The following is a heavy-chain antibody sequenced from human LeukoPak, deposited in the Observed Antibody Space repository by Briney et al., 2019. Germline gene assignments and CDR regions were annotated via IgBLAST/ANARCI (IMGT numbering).Heavy chain of an antibody. CDR2: INHSGST. Sequence: SETLSLTCAVYGGSFSGYYWSWIRQPPGKGLEWIGEINHSGSTNYNPSLKSRVTISVDTSKNQFSLKLSSVTAADTAVYYRARDERITIFGVVSTGFDPWGQGTLVTVSS. CDR3: ARDERITIFGVVSTGFDP. CDR1: GGSFSGYY. V-gene: IGHV4-34*01. J-gene: IGHJ5*02. D-gene: IGHD3-3*01.